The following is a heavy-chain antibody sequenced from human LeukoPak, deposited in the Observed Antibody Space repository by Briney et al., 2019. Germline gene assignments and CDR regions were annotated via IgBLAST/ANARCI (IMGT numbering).Heavy chain of an antibody. CDR3: ARDVVGALDY. V-gene: IGHV3-7*01. CDR2: IRPGGGER. CDR1: GFTFSNSW. Sequence: GGSLRLSCAASGFTFSNSWMSWVRQAPGKGLEWVANIRPGGGERNYVDSVKGRFTISRDNGKNSLYLQMHSLRAEDTAVYYCARDVVGALDYWGQGTLVTVSS. D-gene: IGHD1-26*01. J-gene: IGHJ4*02.